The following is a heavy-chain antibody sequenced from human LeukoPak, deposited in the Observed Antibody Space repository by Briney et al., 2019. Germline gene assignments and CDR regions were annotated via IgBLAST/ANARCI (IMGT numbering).Heavy chain of an antibody. J-gene: IGHJ4*02. D-gene: IGHD3-9*01. V-gene: IGHV4-39*01. CDR3: ARGLRYFDYYFDY. Sequence: SETPSLTCTVSGGSISSSSYYWGWIRQPPGKGLEWIGSIYYSGSTYYNPSLKSRVTISVDTSKNQFSLKLSSVTAADTAVYYCARGLRYFDYYFDYWGQGTLVTVSS. CDR1: GGSISSSSYY. CDR2: IYYSGST.